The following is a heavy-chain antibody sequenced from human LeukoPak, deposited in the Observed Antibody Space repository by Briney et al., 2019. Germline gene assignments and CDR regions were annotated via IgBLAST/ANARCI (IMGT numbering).Heavy chain of an antibody. CDR3: ARDDKGYSSSWYAPNY. V-gene: IGHV3-21*01. J-gene: IGHJ4*02. D-gene: IGHD6-13*01. CDR1: GFTFSSYW. CDR2: ISSSSSYI. Sequence: PGGSLRLSCAASGFTFSSYWMSWVRQAPGKGLEWVSSISSSSSYIYYADSVKGRFTISRDNAKNSLYLQMNSLRAEDTAVYYCARDDKGYSSSWYAPNYWGQGTLVTVSS.